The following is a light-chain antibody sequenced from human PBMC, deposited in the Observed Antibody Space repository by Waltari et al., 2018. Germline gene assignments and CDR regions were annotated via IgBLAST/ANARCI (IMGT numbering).Light chain of an antibody. CDR2: EFD. CDR1: SGSIARHS. V-gene: IGLV6-57*03. CDR3: QSYDNSDHVV. J-gene: IGLJ2*01. Sequence: NFLLTQPHSASESPGKTVTTSCSPGSGSIARHSVQGSQQHPGSAPTPVIYEFDQRPSWVPDRFSGSIDSSSNSASLTISGLKTEDEADYYCQSYDNSDHVVFGGGTKLTVL.